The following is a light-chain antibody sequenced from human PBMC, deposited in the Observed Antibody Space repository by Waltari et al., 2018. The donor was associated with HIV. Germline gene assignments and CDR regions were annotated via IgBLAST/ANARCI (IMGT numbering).Light chain of an antibody. CDR1: SGHSSYA. J-gene: IGLJ2*01. CDR3: QTWGTGIQV. Sequence: QLVLTQSPSASASLGASVKLTCTLLSGHSSYAIAWHQQQPEKGPRSLMKLNRDGSHSEGDGIPDRFSGSSSGAERYLTISSLQPEDEADYYCQTWGTGIQVFGRGTKLTVL. V-gene: IGLV4-69*01. CDR2: LNRDGSH.